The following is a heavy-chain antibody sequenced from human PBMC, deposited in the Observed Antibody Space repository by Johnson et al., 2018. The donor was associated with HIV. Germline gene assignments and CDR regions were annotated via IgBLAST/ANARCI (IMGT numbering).Heavy chain of an antibody. D-gene: IGHD6-13*01. Sequence: VQLVESGGGLVQPGGSLRLSCAASGFTVSSNYMSWVRQAPGKGLEWVSVIYSGGTTYYADSVKGRFTISRVNSKNTLYLQMNSLRAEDTAVYYCARIPARWYLNDAFDIWGQGTMVTVSS. CDR2: IYSGGTT. CDR1: GFTVSSNY. J-gene: IGHJ3*02. CDR3: ARIPARWYLNDAFDI. V-gene: IGHV3-66*02.